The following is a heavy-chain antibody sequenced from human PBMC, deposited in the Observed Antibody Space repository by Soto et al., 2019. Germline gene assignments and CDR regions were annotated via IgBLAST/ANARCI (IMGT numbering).Heavy chain of an antibody. CDR1: GYSFTDFA. D-gene: IGHD5-12*01. V-gene: IGHV1-3*01. Sequence: QAQLVQSGAEVKKPGASVKVSCKASGYSFTDFAMHWVRLASGQRLEWMGWINADKGDTKYSPKFQGRVTITRDTSATTVYMELRSLRSADTAVYYCARGPISGVATIWDYANWFDPWGQGSLVTVST. CDR3: ARGPISGVATIWDYANWFDP. J-gene: IGHJ5*02. CDR2: INADKGDT.